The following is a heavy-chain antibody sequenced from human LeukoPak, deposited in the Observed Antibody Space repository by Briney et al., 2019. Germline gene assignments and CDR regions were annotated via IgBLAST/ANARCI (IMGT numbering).Heavy chain of an antibody. Sequence: SETLSLTCTVSGGSISSYYWSWIRQPPGKGLEWIGYIYHSGSTYYNPSLKSRVTMSVDTSKNQFSLKLSSVTAADTTVYYCARDLRGSGGQGRGTFDYWGQGTLVTVSS. J-gene: IGHJ4*02. CDR2: IYHSGST. V-gene: IGHV4-59*12. CDR1: GGSISSYY. D-gene: IGHD2-15*01. CDR3: ARDLRGSGGQGRGTFDY.